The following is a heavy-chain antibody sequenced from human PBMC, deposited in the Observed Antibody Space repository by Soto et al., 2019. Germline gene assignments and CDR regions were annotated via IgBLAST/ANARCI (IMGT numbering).Heavy chain of an antibody. CDR1: GFTFASYA. V-gene: IGHV3-23*01. CDR3: AKGLSIAAAGTLDY. CDR2: ISGSGGNT. J-gene: IGHJ4*02. D-gene: IGHD6-13*01. Sequence: GGSLRLSCAASGFTFASYAMSWVRQAPGKGLEWVSGISGSGGNTYNADSVKGRFTISRDNSKNTLYLDMISLRAEDTAVYYCAKGLSIAAAGTLDYWGQGTLVTV.